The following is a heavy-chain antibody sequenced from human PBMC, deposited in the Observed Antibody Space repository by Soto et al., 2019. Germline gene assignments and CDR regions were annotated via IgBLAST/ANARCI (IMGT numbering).Heavy chain of an antibody. CDR1: GGSVSSYY. CDR2: IYYIGSP. Sequence: QVQLHESGPGLVKPSETLSLTCTVSGGSVSSYYWSWIRQPPGEGLEWIAYIYYIGSPNYNPSLKSRVSLSLDMSKNPFSLKLSSVSAADTAVYYCARHGGITMVRGVLTAFDIWGPGTIVTVSS. V-gene: IGHV4-59*08. J-gene: IGHJ3*02. D-gene: IGHD3-10*01. CDR3: ARHGGITMVRGVLTAFDI.